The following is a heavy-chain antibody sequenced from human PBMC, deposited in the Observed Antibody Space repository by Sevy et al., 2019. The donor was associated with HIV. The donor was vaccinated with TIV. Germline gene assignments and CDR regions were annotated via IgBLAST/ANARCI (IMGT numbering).Heavy chain of an antibody. Sequence: ASVKVSCKVSGYTLTELSMHWVRQAPGKGLEWMGGFDPEDGETIYAQKFQGRVTMTEDTSTDTAYMELSSLRSEDTAVYYCATRGYCSGGSCSEHYYYYGMDVWGQGTTVTVSS. CDR3: ATRGYCSGGSCSEHYYYYGMDV. V-gene: IGHV1-24*01. D-gene: IGHD2-15*01. J-gene: IGHJ6*02. CDR2: FDPEDGET. CDR1: GYTLTELS.